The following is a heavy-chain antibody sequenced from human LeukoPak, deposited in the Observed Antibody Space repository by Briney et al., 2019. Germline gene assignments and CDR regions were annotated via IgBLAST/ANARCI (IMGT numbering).Heavy chain of an antibody. D-gene: IGHD5-12*01. CDR1: GFTFRSYS. Sequence: PGGSLRLSCAASGFTFRSYSMNWVRQAPGKGLEWVSYISSSSSTIYYADSVKGRFTISRDNAKNSLYLQMNSLRAEDTAVYYCAKDLYSGYAMGHAFDIWGQGTMVTASS. V-gene: IGHV3-48*01. CDR3: AKDLYSGYAMGHAFDI. J-gene: IGHJ3*02. CDR2: ISSSSSTI.